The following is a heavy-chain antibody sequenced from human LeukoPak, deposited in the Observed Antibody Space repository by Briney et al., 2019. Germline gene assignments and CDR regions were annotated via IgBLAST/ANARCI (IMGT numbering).Heavy chain of an antibody. Sequence: KPSETLSLTCTVSGGSISSYYWSWIRQPPGKGLEWVGHIYYLGSTNYNPSLKSRVTISIDTSKNYFSLKLNSVIAADTAVYYCARDRPGSYWYFDLWGRGTLATVSS. CDR2: IYYLGST. J-gene: IGHJ2*01. V-gene: IGHV4-59*01. D-gene: IGHD3-10*01. CDR1: GGSISSYY. CDR3: ARDRPGSYWYFDL.